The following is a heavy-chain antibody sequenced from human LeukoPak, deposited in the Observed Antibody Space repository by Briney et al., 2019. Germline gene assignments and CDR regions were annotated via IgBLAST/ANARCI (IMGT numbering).Heavy chain of an antibody. V-gene: IGHV4-34*01. CDR2: INHSGST. CDR3: ARGPFPAYDY. J-gene: IGHJ4*02. CDR1: GGSFSGYY. D-gene: IGHD3-16*01. Sequence: PSETLSLTCAVYGGSFSGYYWSWIRQPPGNGLEWIGEINHSGSTNYNPSLKSRVTISVDTSKNQFSLKLSSVTAADTAVYYCARGPFPAYDYWGQGTLVTVSS.